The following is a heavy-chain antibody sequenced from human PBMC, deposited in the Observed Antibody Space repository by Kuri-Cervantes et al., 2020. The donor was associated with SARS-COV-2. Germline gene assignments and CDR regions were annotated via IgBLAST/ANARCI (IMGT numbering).Heavy chain of an antibody. V-gene: IGHV4-30-4*01. CDR3: GRTLGDNERRRYAGSRYAMDV. CDR2: IYYSGTT. CDR1: GGAISIADYY. J-gene: IGHJ6*02. Sequence: LRLSCTVSGGAISIADYYWSWIRQPPGKGLEWIGYIYYSGTTYYNPSLKSRVTMSIDRSNNQFSLRLTSVTAADTAVYYCGRTLGDNERRRYAGSRYAMDVWGQGTTVTVSS. D-gene: IGHD4-17*01.